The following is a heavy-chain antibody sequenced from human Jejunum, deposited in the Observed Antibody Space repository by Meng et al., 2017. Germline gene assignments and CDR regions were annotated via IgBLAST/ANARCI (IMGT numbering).Heavy chain of an antibody. D-gene: IGHD7-27*01. CDR3: ARDPRTNWASRHFDY. Sequence: VQRQRWGLGPVGRWVTPFLTCAATGSSTMGGHWWTRVRQSPGKGLVWIGKISNRGNNNYNPSLKSRVAISLDRSKNEFSLTVDSVTAADAAMYYCARDPRTNWASRHFDYWGQGTLVTVSS. J-gene: IGHJ4*02. CDR1: GSSTMGGHW. CDR2: ISNRGNN. V-gene: IGHV4-4*02.